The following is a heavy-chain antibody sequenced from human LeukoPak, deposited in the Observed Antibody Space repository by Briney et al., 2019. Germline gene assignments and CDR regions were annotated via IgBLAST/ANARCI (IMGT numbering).Heavy chain of an antibody. D-gene: IGHD1-26*01. CDR1: GYTFTSYG. CDR3: ARDRVGATFARDFDY. V-gene: IGHV1-18*01. CDR2: ISAYNGNT. J-gene: IGHJ4*02. Sequence: GASVEVSCKASGYTFTSYGISWVRQAPGQGLEWMGWISAYNGNTNYAQKLQGRVTMTTDTSTSTAYMELRSLRSDDTAVYYCARDRVGATFARDFDYWGQGTLVTVSS.